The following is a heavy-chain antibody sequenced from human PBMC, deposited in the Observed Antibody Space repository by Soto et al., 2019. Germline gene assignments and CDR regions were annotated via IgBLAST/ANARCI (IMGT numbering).Heavy chain of an antibody. D-gene: IGHD1-26*01. CDR3: ARSYLNWFDP. CDR1: GGSISSSSYY. CDR2: IYYSGST. J-gene: IGHJ5*02. V-gene: IGHV4-39*01. Sequence: SETLSLTCTVSGGSISSSSYYWGWIRQPPGKGLEWIGSIYYSGSTYYNPSLKSRVTISVDTSKNQFSLKLSSVTAADTAVYYCARSYLNWFDPWGQGTLVTVSS.